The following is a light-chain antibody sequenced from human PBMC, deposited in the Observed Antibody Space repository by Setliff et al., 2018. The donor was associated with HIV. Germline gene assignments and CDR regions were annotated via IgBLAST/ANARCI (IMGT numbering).Light chain of an antibody. Sequence: QSALTQPASLSGSPGQSITISCTGTTSDIGGYNFVSWYQQHPGKAPKLLIYAVTKQPSGVSARFSASKSGNTASLTISGLQDEDEADYYCNSYTSRSTFIFGGGTKVTVL. V-gene: IGLV2-14*03. CDR3: NSYTSRSTFI. CDR2: AVT. CDR1: TSDIGGYNF. J-gene: IGLJ2*01.